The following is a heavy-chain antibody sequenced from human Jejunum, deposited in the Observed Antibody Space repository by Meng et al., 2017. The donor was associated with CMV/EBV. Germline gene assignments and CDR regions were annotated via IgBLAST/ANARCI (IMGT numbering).Heavy chain of an antibody. CDR1: GESCSCSY. V-gene: IGHV4-34*01. Sequence: QLYQLGLELLNPSDALPPTCTGHGESCSCSYWTWIRQPPGKGLEWIGEINHSGSTNYNPSLKSRVTILVDTSKRQFSLRLSFVTAADTAVYYCARVGGAQHGDFDFWGQGTLVTVSS. CDR3: ARVGGAQHGDFDF. J-gene: IGHJ4*02. D-gene: IGHD4-17*01. CDR2: INHSGST.